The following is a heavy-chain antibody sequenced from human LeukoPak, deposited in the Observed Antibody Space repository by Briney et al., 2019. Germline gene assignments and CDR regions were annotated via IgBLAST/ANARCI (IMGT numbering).Heavy chain of an antibody. D-gene: IGHD1-20*01. Sequence: PSETLSLTCTVSGASIRHYYWSWIRQPPGKGLEWIGNLYHSGSPNYNPSLKSRVTISIDTAKNQSSLRLRSVTAADTAVYYCATLTGTTYPYYFDFWGQATLVTVSS. CDR3: ATLTGTTYPYYFDF. CDR2: LYHSGSP. CDR1: GASIRHYY. V-gene: IGHV4-59*01. J-gene: IGHJ4*02.